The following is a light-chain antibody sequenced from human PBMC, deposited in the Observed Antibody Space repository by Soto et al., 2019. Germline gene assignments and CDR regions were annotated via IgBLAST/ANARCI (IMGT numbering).Light chain of an antibody. V-gene: IGLV1-40*01. J-gene: IGLJ2*01. CDR3: QSYDSSLSGVV. CDR2: GNS. CDR1: SSNIGAGYD. Sequence: QSVLTQPPSGSGAPGPRVTISCTGSSSNIGAGYDVHWYQQLPGTAPKLLIYGNSNRPSGVPDRFSGSKSGTSASLAITGLQAEDEADYYGQSYDSSLSGVVFGGGTELAVL.